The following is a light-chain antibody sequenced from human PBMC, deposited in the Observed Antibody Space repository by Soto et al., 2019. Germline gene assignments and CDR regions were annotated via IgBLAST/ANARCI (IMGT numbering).Light chain of an antibody. J-gene: IGKJ1*01. Sequence: EIVLTQSPGTMSLSPGERATHSCRASQSVRYSYLAWYQQKPGQAPGLLIYGASSRATGIPDRFSGSGSGTDFTLTISRLEPEDFAVYYCQQYGSSQSFGQGTKVEIK. CDR3: QQYGSSQS. CDR2: GAS. V-gene: IGKV3-20*01. CDR1: QSVRYSY.